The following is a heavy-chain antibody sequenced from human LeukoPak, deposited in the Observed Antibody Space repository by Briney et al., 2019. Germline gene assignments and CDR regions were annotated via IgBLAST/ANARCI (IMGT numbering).Heavy chain of an antibody. V-gene: IGHV3-30*04. CDR3: AELGITMIGGV. J-gene: IGHJ6*04. Sequence: GGSLRLSCAASGFTFSSYAMHWVRQAPGKGLEWVALISYDGTNKYYADSVKGRFTISRDNSKNTLYLQMNSLRAEDTAVYYCAELGITMIGGVWGKGTTVTISS. D-gene: IGHD3-10*02. CDR2: ISYDGTNK. CDR1: GFTFSSYA.